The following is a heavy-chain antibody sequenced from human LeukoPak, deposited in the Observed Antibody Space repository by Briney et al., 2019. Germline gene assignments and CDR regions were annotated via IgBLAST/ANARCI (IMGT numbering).Heavy chain of an antibody. J-gene: IGHJ4*02. D-gene: IGHD5-18*01. CDR1: GDSINSYY. Sequence: SETLSLTCTVSGDSINSYYWSWIRQPPGKGLESIGYIYYSGSTKYNPSIKSRVTISVDTSKNQFSLKLSSVTAADTAVYYCARSLRGYRFATDYWGQGTLVTVSS. V-gene: IGHV4-59*08. CDR2: IYYSGST. CDR3: ARSLRGYRFATDY.